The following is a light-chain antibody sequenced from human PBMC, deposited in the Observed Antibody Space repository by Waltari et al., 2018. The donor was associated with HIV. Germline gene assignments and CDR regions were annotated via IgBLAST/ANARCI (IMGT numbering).Light chain of an antibody. Sequence: IQMTQSPSTLSASVGDRVTIICRASEGIGNDLAWFQQKPGKAPKRLIFSGSTLQSGVPLRFSGSGSGTQFTLTISSLQPGDFATYFCQQHNSFPITFGGGTKV. CDR2: SGS. CDR3: QQHNSFPIT. J-gene: IGKJ4*01. V-gene: IGKV1-17*01. CDR1: EGIGND.